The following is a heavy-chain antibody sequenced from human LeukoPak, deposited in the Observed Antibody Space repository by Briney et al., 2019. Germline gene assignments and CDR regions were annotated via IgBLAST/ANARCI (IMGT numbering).Heavy chain of an antibody. Sequence: GGSLRLSCAASGFTFSSYSINWVRQAPGKGLEWVSSNSDFESSHHADSVKGRFTTSRDNAKNSVHLQMNSLRVEDTAIYYCARHSGGDGYNYNGMDVWGQGTMVTVSS. V-gene: IGHV3-21*06. CDR2: NSDFESS. CDR3: ARHSGGDGYNYNGMDV. J-gene: IGHJ6*02. CDR1: GFTFSSYS. D-gene: IGHD6-19*01.